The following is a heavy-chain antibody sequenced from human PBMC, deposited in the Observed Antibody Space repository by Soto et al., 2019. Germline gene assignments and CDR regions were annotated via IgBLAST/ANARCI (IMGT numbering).Heavy chain of an antibody. V-gene: IGHV4-59*08. CDR3: ARLNGYCLRTNCHGYYGMDV. Sequence: SETLSLTCTISGGSMISYYWSWIRQPPGRGLEYIGYIHHSGRTTYNPSLLSRVTISVDTSKNEFSLRLTSVTAADTGVYYCARLNGYCLRTNCHGYYGMDVWGQGTTVTVSS. J-gene: IGHJ6*02. CDR1: GGSMISYY. CDR2: IHHSGRT. D-gene: IGHD2-2*03.